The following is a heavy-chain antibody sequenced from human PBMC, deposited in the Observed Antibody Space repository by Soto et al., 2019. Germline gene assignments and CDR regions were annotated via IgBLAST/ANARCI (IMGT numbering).Heavy chain of an antibody. V-gene: IGHV3-74*01. CDR1: GLIFRNYK. CDR2: ISTDGSVT. Sequence: GGSLRLSCAASGLIFRNYKMHWVRQAPGKGLVWVSRISTDGSVTDYADSVKGRFTVSRDNAKNTLYLQMNSLRAEDTAVYYCARDTDGLHYWGQGTLVTVSS. J-gene: IGHJ4*02. CDR3: ARDTDGLHY.